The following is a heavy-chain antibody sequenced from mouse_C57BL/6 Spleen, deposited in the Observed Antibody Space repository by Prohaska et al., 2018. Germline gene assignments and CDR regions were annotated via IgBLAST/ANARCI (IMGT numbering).Heavy chain of an antibody. CDR3: ALDGYAMDY. D-gene: IGHD2-3*01. Sequence: DVQLQESGPGLVKPSQSLSLTCSVTGYSITSGYYWNWIRQFPGNKLEWMGYISYDGSNNYNPSLKNRISITRDTSKNQFFLKLNSVTTEDTATYYCALDGYAMDYWGQGTSVTVSS. CDR1: GYSITSGYY. V-gene: IGHV3-6*01. CDR2: ISYDGSN. J-gene: IGHJ4*01.